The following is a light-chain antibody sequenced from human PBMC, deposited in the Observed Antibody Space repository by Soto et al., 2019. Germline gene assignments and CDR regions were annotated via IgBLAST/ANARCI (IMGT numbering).Light chain of an antibody. J-gene: IGLJ2*01. Sequence: SSELTQPPSVSVSPGQTARIPCSGDGLPKQYAYWYQQKACQAPIVVISKDTERPSGIPERFSGSSSGTTVTLTITAVQAEDEADYYCQSADSIGTDLFGGGTELTVL. CDR1: GLPKQY. CDR3: QSADSIGTDL. V-gene: IGLV3-25*03. CDR2: KDT.